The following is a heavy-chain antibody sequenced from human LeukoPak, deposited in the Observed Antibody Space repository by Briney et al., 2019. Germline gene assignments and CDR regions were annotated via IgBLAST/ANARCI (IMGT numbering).Heavy chain of an antibody. CDR1: GSSFTSSW. J-gene: IGHJ5*02. CDR3: ARQPGAGWFDP. CDR2: INPGDSDT. D-gene: IGHD3-10*01. Sequence: GEPLKISSQAPGSSFTSSWIGWARQIPGKGLEWMAIINPGDSDTRYSPSFQGQVTIPADKSISTVYLQWGSLKASDTAMYYCARQPGAGWFDPWGQGTLVTVSS. V-gene: IGHV5-51*01.